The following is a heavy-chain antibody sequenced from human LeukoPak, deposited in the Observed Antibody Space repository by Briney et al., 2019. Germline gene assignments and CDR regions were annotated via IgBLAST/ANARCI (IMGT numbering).Heavy chain of an antibody. D-gene: IGHD5/OR15-5a*01. CDR2: IYSGGST. Sequence: PGGSLRLSCAASGFTVSSNYMSWVRQAPGKGLEWVSVIYSGGSTYYADSVKGRFTISGDNSKNTLYLQMNSLRAEDTAVYYCARMRWGLRRGYFDYWGQGTLVTVSS. V-gene: IGHV3-66*01. J-gene: IGHJ4*02. CDR3: ARMRWGLRRGYFDY. CDR1: GFTVSSNY.